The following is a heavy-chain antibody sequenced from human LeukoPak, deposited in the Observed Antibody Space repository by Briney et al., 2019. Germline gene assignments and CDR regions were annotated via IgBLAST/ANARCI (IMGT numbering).Heavy chain of an antibody. J-gene: IGHJ6*04. V-gene: IGHV3-30*04. CDR3: ASNTVTTRGSYYYGMDV. CDR2: ISYDGSNK. Sequence: GRSLRLSCAASGFTFSSYAMHWVRQATGKGLEWVAVISYDGSNKYYADSVKGRFTISRGNSKNTLYLQMNSLRAEDTAVYYCASNTVTTRGSYYYGMDVWGKGTTVTVSS. D-gene: IGHD4-17*01. CDR1: GFTFSSYA.